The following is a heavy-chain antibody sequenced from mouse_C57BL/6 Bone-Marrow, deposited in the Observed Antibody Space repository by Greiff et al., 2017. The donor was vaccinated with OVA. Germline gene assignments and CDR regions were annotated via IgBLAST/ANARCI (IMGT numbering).Heavy chain of an antibody. D-gene: IGHD1-1*01. Sequence: EVMLVESGGGLVKPGGSLKLSCAASGFTFSDYGMHWVRQAPEKGLEWVAYISSGSSTIYYADTVKGRFTISRDNAKNTLFLQMTSLRSEDTAMYYCARRNLLLRSWFAYWGQGTLVTVSA. V-gene: IGHV5-17*01. CDR2: ISSGSSTI. J-gene: IGHJ3*01. CDR3: ARRNLLLRSWFAY. CDR1: GFTFSDYG.